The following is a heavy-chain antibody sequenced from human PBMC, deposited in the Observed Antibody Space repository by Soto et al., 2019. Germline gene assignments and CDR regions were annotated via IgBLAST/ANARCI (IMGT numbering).Heavy chain of an antibody. D-gene: IGHD5-12*01. CDR3: ARDNIVSKGYGMDV. V-gene: IGHV4-4*07. CDR2: IHSSGTF. CDR1: GASISKAY. J-gene: IGHJ6*02. Sequence: SETLSLTCTVSGASISKAYWSWSRQAAGKRLEWIGRIHSSGTFNYNPSLKSRVSISRDTSKNQISLKLSSVTAADTAVYYCARDNIVSKGYGMDVWGQGTTVTVSS.